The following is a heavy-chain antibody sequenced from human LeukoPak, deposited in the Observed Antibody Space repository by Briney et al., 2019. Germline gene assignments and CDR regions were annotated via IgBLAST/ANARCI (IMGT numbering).Heavy chain of an antibody. D-gene: IGHD3-22*01. CDR3: ARASRYTYYYDSSGPGGAFDI. J-gene: IGHJ3*02. CDR2: IYSGGST. Sequence: AGGSLRLSCAASGFTVSSNYMSWVRQALGKGLEWVSVIYSGGSTYYADSVKGRFTISRHNSKNTLYLQMNSLRAEDTAVYYCARASRYTYYYDSSGPGGAFDIWGQGTMVTVSS. CDR1: GFTVSSNY. V-gene: IGHV3-53*04.